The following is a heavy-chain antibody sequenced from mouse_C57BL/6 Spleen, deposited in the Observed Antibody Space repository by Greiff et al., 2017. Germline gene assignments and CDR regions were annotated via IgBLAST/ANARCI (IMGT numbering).Heavy chain of an antibody. CDR2: IDPSDSYT. CDR3: ARQTTVVPYFDY. CDR1: GYTFTSYW. V-gene: IGHV1-59*01. J-gene: IGHJ2*01. Sequence: VQLQQPGAELVRPGTSVKLSCKASGYTFTSYWMHWVKQRPGQGLEWIGVIDPSDSYTTYNQKFKGKATLTVDTSSSTAYMQLSSLTSEDSAVYYCARQTTVVPYFDYWGQGTTLTVSS. D-gene: IGHD1-1*01.